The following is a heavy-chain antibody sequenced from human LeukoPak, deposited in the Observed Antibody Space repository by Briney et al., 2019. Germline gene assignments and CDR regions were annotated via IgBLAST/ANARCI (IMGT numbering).Heavy chain of an antibody. D-gene: IGHD3-10*01. V-gene: IGHV3-66*01. CDR1: GFTVSSNY. CDR3: ARVLVTDSYYYGSGSYQD. J-gene: IGHJ4*02. Sequence: PGGSLRLSCAASGFTVSSNYMSWVRQAPGKGLEWVSVIYSGGSTYYADSVKGRFTISRDNSKNTLYLQMNSLRAEDTAVYYCARVLVTDSYYYGSGSYQDWGQGTLVTVSS. CDR2: IYSGGST.